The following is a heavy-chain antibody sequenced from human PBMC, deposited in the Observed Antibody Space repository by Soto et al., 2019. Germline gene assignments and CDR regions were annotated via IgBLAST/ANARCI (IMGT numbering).Heavy chain of an antibody. CDR1: GYSFATSG. D-gene: IGHD3-22*01. CDR3: ARAGQYYDSSGYVN. J-gene: IGHJ4*02. CDR2: ISVYNGNT. V-gene: IGHV1-18*01. Sequence: QVKLVQSGTEVKKPGASLKVSCKASGYSFATSGISWVRQAPGQGLEWMGWISVYNGNTNYDQKLQDRVTMTTDTSTTTAYLELRSLRSDDTAVYYCARAGQYYDSSGYVNCGQGTLVTVSS.